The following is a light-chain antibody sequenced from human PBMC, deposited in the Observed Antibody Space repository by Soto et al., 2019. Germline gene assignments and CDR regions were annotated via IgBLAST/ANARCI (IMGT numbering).Light chain of an antibody. CDR3: KSFTTSSTLV. Sequence: QSVLTQPASMSGSPGQSITISCTGTSSDVGAYNYVSWYQHHPGKAPKLMIYDVSNRPSGVSNRFSGSKSGNTASLTISGLQAEDEADYYCKSFTTSSTLVFGGGTKVTVL. J-gene: IGLJ2*01. CDR2: DVS. V-gene: IGLV2-14*03. CDR1: SSDVGAYNY.